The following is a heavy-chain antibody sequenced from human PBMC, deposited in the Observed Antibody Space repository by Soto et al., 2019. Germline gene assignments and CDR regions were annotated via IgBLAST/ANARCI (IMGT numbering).Heavy chain of an antibody. CDR1: EGTSVGLD. J-gene: IGHJ4*02. D-gene: IGHD3-16*01. Sequence: SVILPLPWTVSEGTSVGLDWRWILKPPGKGLEWIGYIYYSGSTNYNPSLKSRVTISVDTSKNQFSLKLSSVTAADTAVYYCARQPIWHYGLDYWAQGTLVTVYS. V-gene: IGHV4-59*11. CDR3: ARQPIWHYGLDY. CDR2: IYYSGST.